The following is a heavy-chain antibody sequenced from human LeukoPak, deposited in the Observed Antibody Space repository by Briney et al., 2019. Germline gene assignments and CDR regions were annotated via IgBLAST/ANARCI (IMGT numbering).Heavy chain of an antibody. CDR3: AKSFSGRPDAFDI. J-gene: IGHJ3*02. Sequence: GGSLRLSCAASGFTFSSYAMIWVRQAPGKGLEWVSAISCSGGSTYYADSVKGRFTISRDNSKNTLYLQMNSLRAEDTAVYYCAKSFSGRPDAFDIWGQGTMVTVSS. CDR2: ISCSGGST. D-gene: IGHD5-12*01. V-gene: IGHV3-23*01. CDR1: GFTFSSYA.